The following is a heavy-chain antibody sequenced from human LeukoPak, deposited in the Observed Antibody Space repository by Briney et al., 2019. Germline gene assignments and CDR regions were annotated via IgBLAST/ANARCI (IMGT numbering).Heavy chain of an antibody. CDR2: IYYSGIT. D-gene: IGHD1-7*01. V-gene: IGHV4-59*08. CDR1: GGSISNYY. Sequence: SETLSPTCTVSGGSISNYYWSWIRQPPGKGLEWIGYIYYSGITNYNPSLKSRVTISVDTSKNQFSLKLSSVTAADTAVYYCARHFGTRGWPKSYFDYWGQGTLVTVPS. CDR3: ARHFGTRGWPKSYFDY. J-gene: IGHJ4*02.